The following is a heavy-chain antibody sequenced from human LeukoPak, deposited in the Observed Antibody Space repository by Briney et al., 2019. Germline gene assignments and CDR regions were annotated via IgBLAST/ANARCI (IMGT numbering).Heavy chain of an antibody. CDR3: ASGGGWVFFN. CDR1: GFPFTSPW. J-gene: IGHJ4*02. CDR2: INSDGSEK. D-gene: IGHD6-19*01. V-gene: IGHV3-7*01. Sequence: GGSLRLSCAASGFPFTSPWLSWFRQSPGRGLEWVAHINSDGSEKNYVDSVKGRFTISRDNARNSQFLQMNSLRAEDTAVYYCASGGGWVFFNWGQGTLVTVSS.